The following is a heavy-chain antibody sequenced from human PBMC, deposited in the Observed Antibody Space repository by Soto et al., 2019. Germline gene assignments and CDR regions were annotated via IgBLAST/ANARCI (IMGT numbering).Heavy chain of an antibody. V-gene: IGHV3-30-3*01. CDR1: GFTFSTYA. D-gene: IGHD5-18*01. CDR2: ISYDGSNK. CDR3: AREDTYGLSVDY. Sequence: GVSLRLSCSASGFTFSTYAMSWVRQAPGKGLEWVAVISYDGSNKYYADSVKGRFTISRDNAKNSLYLQMTGLRAEDTAVYYCAREDTYGLSVDYWGQGTLVTVSS. J-gene: IGHJ4*02.